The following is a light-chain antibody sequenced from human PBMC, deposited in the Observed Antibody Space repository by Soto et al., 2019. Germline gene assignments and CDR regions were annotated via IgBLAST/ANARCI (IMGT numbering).Light chain of an antibody. CDR1: SSNVGDYNY. CDR3: DSLTSSATWWV. V-gene: IGLV2-14*01. J-gene: IGLJ3*02. Sequence: QSALTQPASVSGSPGQSITISCTGTSSNVGDYNYVSWYQQHPGNAPKLMIYDVNHRPSGVSNRFSGSKSGNTASLTISGLQAEDEADYYCDSLTSSATWWVFGGGTKLTVL. CDR2: DVN.